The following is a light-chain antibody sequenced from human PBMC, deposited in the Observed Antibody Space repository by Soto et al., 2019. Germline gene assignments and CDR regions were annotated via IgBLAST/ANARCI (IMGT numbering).Light chain of an antibody. CDR3: PHFGGSSWT. Sequence: EIVLTQSPGTLSFSPGERAALSCRASQGIGNNYLAWYRQKPGQAPRLLIYGVSNRATCIPERFSGSGSGTNFTLTISRLEPEDFAVYYCPHFGGSSWTFGQGTKVEIK. J-gene: IGKJ1*01. CDR2: GVS. CDR1: QGIGNNY. V-gene: IGKV3-20*01.